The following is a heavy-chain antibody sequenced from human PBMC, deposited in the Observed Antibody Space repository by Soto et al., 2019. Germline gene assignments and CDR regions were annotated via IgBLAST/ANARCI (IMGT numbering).Heavy chain of an antibody. J-gene: IGHJ4*02. V-gene: IGHV4-34*01. CDR1: GGSFSGYY. D-gene: IGHD3-3*01. CDR3: ASSQKFSRRDGYLDY. Sequence: PSETLSLTCAVYGGSFSGYYWSWIRQPPGKGLEWIGEINHSGSTNYNPSLKSRVTISVDTSKNQFSLKLSSVTAADTAVYYCASSQKFSRRDGYLDYWGQGTLVTVSS. CDR2: INHSGST.